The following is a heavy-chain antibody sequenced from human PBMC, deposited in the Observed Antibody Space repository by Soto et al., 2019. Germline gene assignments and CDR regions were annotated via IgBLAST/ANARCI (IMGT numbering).Heavy chain of an antibody. D-gene: IGHD4-17*01. CDR2: IVVGSGNT. CDR1: GFTFTCSA. Sequence: SVKVSCKASGFTFTCSAVQWVRQARGQRLEWIGWIVVGSGNTNYAQKFQERVTITRDMSTSTAYMELSSLRSEDTAVYYCAAETTVTATPYFDYWGQ. J-gene: IGHJ4*02. V-gene: IGHV1-58*01. CDR3: AAETTVTATPYFDY.